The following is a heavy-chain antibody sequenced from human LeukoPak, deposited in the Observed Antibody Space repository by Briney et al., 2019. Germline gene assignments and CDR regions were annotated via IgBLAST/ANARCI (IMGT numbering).Heavy chain of an antibody. Sequence: GGSLRLSCAASGFTFSSYWMSWVRQAPGKGLEWVANIKQDGSEKYYVDSVKGRFTISRDNAKNSLYLQMNSLRAEDTAVYYCAREDRLRYFDWLLYYYYMDVWGKGTTVTVSS. D-gene: IGHD3-9*01. CDR1: GFTFSSYW. CDR3: AREDRLRYFDWLLYYYYMDV. J-gene: IGHJ6*03. V-gene: IGHV3-7*01. CDR2: IKQDGSEK.